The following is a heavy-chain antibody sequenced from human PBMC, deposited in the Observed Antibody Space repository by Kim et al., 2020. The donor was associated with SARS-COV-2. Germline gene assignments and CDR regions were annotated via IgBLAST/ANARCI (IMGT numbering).Heavy chain of an antibody. CDR1: GGSISSYY. Sequence: SETLSLTCTVSGGSISSYYWSWIRQPPGKGLEWIGYIYYSGSTNYNPSLKSRVTISVDTSKNQFSLKLSSVTAADTAVYYCARLNYDFWSGYSLRGWYFDLWGRGTLVTVSS. D-gene: IGHD3-3*01. CDR3: ARLNYDFWSGYSLRGWYFDL. V-gene: IGHV4-59*13. CDR2: IYYSGST. J-gene: IGHJ2*01.